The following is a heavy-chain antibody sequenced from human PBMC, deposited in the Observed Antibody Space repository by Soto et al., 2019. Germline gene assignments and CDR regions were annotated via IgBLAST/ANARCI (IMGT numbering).Heavy chain of an antibody. CDR3: AKDLSSSTIDY. CDR2: ISYDGSNK. V-gene: IGHV3-30*18. D-gene: IGHD6-13*01. J-gene: IGHJ4*02. Sequence: SLRLSCAASGVTFSSYGMHWVRQAPGKGLEWVAVISYDGSNKYYADSVKGRFTISRDNSKNTLYLQMNSLRAEDTAVYYCAKDLSSSTIDYWGQGTLVTVSS. CDR1: GVTFSSYG.